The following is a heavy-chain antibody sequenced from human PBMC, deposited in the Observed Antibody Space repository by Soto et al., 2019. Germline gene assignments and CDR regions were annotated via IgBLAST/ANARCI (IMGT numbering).Heavy chain of an antibody. CDR2: ISSSSSTI. D-gene: IGHD6-13*01. V-gene: IGHV3-48*02. CDR1: GFTFSSYS. CDR3: ARATPAARWYSSSSGYYYGMDV. J-gene: IGHJ6*02. Sequence: PGGSLRLSCAASGFTFSSYSMNWVRQAPGKGLEWVSYISSSSSTIYYADSVKGRFTTSRDNAKNSLYLQMNSLRDEDTAVYYCARATPAARWYSSSSGYYYGMDVWGQGTTVTVSS.